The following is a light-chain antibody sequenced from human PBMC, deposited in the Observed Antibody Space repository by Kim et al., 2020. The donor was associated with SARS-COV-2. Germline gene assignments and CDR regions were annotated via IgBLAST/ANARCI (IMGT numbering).Light chain of an antibody. J-gene: IGLJ1*01. Sequence: GQAITTSCTGTGSKPDAFDYGSWFQQSTGRAPKLLIDDVRQRPAGISNRFSGSTSGYTASLTISGLQAEDEADYYCSSYTTANTRLFGAGTKVTVL. CDR2: DVR. V-gene: IGLV2-14*04. CDR3: SSYTTANTRL. CDR1: GSKPDAFDY.